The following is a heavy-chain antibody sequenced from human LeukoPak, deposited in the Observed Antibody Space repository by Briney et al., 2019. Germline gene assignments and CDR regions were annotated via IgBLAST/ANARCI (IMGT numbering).Heavy chain of an antibody. D-gene: IGHD5-12*01. CDR1: GYSFTSYW. J-gene: IGHJ4*02. Sequence: GESLKISCKGSGYSFTSYWIGWVRQMPGKGLEWMGIIYPGDSDTRYSPSFQGQVTISADKSIGTAYLQWSSLKASDTAMYYCARQEYSGYDSPGNFDYWGQGTLVTVSS. V-gene: IGHV5-51*01. CDR2: IYPGDSDT. CDR3: ARQEYSGYDSPGNFDY.